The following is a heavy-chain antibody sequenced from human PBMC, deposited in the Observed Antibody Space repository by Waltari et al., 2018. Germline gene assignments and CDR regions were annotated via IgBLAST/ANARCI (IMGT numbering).Heavy chain of an antibody. CDR1: GGSFSGYY. J-gene: IGHJ4*02. V-gene: IGHV4-34*01. D-gene: IGHD3-10*01. CDR3: ARGRWVYYYGSGSYEDY. CDR2: INHSGST. Sequence: QVQLHQWGAGLLKPSETLSLTCAVYGGSFSGYYWSWIRQPPGKGLEWIGEINHSGSTNYNPSLKSRVTISVDTSKNQFSLKLSSVTAADTAVYYCARGRWVYYYGSGSYEDYWGQGTLVTVSS.